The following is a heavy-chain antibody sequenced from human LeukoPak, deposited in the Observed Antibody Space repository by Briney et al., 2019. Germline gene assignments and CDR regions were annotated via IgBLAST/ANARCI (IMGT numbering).Heavy chain of an antibody. D-gene: IGHD3-10*01. V-gene: IGHV3-30*04. CDR1: GFTFSGYA. J-gene: IGHJ4*02. Sequence: GGSLRLSCAASGFTFSGYAMHWVRQAPGKGLEWVALISYDGSDKYYADPVKGRFTVSRDNSKNTLYLQMSSLRAEDTAVYYCAREQYYYGSGSYYALDYWGQGTLVTVSS. CDR3: AREQYYYGSGSYYALDY. CDR2: ISYDGSDK.